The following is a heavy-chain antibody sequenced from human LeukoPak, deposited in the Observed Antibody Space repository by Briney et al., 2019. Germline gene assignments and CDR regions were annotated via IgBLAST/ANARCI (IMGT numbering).Heavy chain of an antibody. CDR1: GFTFSSYA. J-gene: IGHJ3*02. CDR3: AREPSIAFNDAFDI. V-gene: IGHV3-30-3*01. Sequence: PGGSLRLSCAASGFTFSSYAMHWVRQAPGKGLEWVAVISYDGSNKYYADSVEGRFTISRDNSKNTLYLQMNSLRAEDTAVYYCAREPSIAFNDAFDIWGQGTMVTVSS. CDR2: ISYDGSNK. D-gene: IGHD2-21*01.